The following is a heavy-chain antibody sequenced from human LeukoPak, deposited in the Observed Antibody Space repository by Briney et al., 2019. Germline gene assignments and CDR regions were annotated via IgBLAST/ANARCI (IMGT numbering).Heavy chain of an antibody. D-gene: IGHD4-23*01. CDR1: GGSFSGYY. CDR2: INHSGST. V-gene: IGHV4-34*01. J-gene: IGHJ3*02. CDR3: ASVQLGGNGRGAFDI. Sequence: SETLSLTCAVYGGSFSGYYWSWIRQPPGKGLEWIGEINHSGSTNYNPSLKSRVTISVDTSKNQFSLKLSSVTAADTAVYYCASVQLGGNGRGAFDIWGQGTMVTVSS.